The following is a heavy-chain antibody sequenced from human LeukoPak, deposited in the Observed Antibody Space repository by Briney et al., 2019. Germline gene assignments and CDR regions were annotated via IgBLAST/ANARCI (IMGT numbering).Heavy chain of an antibody. J-gene: IGHJ4*02. D-gene: IGHD4-11*01. CDR3: ARDESYSNPRAPVY. Sequence: PSETLSLTCAVSGGSIRSSNWWSWVRPPPGKGVEGIGEIYHSGSTNYNPSSKSRVTISVDKSKNQFSLKLSSVTAADTAVYYCARDESYSNPRAPVYWGQGPLVTVSS. CDR1: GGSIRSSNW. CDR2: IYHSGST. V-gene: IGHV4-4*02.